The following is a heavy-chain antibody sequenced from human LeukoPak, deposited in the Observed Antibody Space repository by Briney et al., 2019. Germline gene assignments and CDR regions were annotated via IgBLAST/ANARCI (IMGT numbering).Heavy chain of an antibody. D-gene: IGHD3-3*01. V-gene: IGHV4-30-2*01. CDR2: IYHSGST. Sequence: SQTLSLTCTVSGGSIGSGGYYWRWIRQPPGKGLEWIGYIYHSGSTYYNPSLKSRVTISVDRSKNQFSLKLSSVTAADTAVYYCARAKQGITILAFDIWGQGTMVTVSS. CDR3: ARAKQGITILAFDI. CDR1: GGSIGSGGYY. J-gene: IGHJ3*02.